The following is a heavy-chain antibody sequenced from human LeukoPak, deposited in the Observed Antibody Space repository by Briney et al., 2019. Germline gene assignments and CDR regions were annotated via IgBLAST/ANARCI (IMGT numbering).Heavy chain of an antibody. D-gene: IGHD1-14*01. Sequence: GRSLRLSCAASGFTVSSNYMSWVRQAPGKGLEWVSVIYSGGSTYSADSVKGRFTISRDNSKNTLYLQMNSLRAEDTAVYYCAREPGGGYFDLWGRGTLVTVSS. V-gene: IGHV3-53*01. CDR3: AREPGGGYFDL. CDR1: GFTVSSNY. CDR2: IYSGGST. J-gene: IGHJ2*01.